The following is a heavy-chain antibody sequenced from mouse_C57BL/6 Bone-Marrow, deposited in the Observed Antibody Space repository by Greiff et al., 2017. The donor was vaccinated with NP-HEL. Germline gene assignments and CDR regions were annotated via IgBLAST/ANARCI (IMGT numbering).Heavy chain of an antibody. CDR2: IYPGDGDT. V-gene: IGHV1-82*01. CDR3: ARPISYYAMDH. D-gene: IGHD1-1*01. CDR1: GYAFSSSW. Sequence: QVQLQQSGPELVKPGASVKISCKASGYAFSSSWMNWVKQRPGKGLEWIGRIYPGDGDTNYNGKFKGKATLTADKSSSTAYMQLSSLTSEDSAVYFCARPISYYAMDHWGQGTSVTVSS. J-gene: IGHJ4*01.